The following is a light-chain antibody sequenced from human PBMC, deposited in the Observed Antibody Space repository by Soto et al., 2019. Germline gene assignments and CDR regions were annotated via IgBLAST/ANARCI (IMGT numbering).Light chain of an antibody. CDR1: SSDVGGYNY. V-gene: IGLV2-11*01. CDR3: CSYAGTYNYV. J-gene: IGLJ1*01. CDR2: EVY. Sequence: QSVLTQPRSVSGSPGQSVTISRTGTSSDVGGYNYVSWYQHYPGRAPKLMIFEVYLRPSGVPDRFSGSKSGNTASLTISGLQAEDEADYYCCSYAGTYNYVFGTGTKVTVL.